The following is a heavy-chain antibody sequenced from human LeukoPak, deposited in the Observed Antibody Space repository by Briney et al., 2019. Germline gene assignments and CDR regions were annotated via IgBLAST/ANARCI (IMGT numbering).Heavy chain of an antibody. CDR1: GFTFDDYG. V-gene: IGHV3-20*04. CDR3: ARGHSEAYYDILTALIFFDY. Sequence: GGSLRLSCAASGFTFDDYGMSWVRQAPGKGLEWVSGINWDGGSTGYADSVKGRFTISRDNAKNSLYLQMNSLRAEDTALYYCARGHSEAYYDILTALIFFDYWGQGTLVTVSS. D-gene: IGHD3-9*01. J-gene: IGHJ4*02. CDR2: INWDGGST.